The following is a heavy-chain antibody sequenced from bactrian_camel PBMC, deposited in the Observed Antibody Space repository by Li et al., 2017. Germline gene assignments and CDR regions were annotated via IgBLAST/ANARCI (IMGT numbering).Heavy chain of an antibody. CDR3: AADWCTVAGFRPDFGY. V-gene: IGHV3S66*01. CDR1: FFILDDYD. Sequence: QTGGSLRLSCKPSFFILDDYDMMWYRQVPGNECELVSSISGDGSTYYTDAVKGRFTISHDNAKDTLYLQMNDLQPEDTAMYYCAADWCTVAGFRPDFGYEGQGTQVTVS. J-gene: IGHJ6*01. D-gene: IGHD5*01. CDR2: ISGDGST.